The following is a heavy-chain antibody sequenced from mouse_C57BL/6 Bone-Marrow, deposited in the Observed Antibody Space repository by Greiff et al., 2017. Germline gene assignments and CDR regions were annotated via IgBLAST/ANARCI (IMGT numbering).Heavy chain of an antibody. Sequence: DVQLVESGGDLVKPGGSLKLSCAASGFTFSSYGMSWVRQTPDKRLEWVATISSGGSYTYYPDSVKGRFTISRDNAKNTLYLQMSSLKSEDTAMYYCARHPAFYYGSHYFDYWGQGTTLTVSS. CDR3: ARHPAFYYGSHYFDY. D-gene: IGHD1-1*01. CDR1: GFTFSSYG. CDR2: ISSGGSYT. J-gene: IGHJ2*01. V-gene: IGHV5-6*01.